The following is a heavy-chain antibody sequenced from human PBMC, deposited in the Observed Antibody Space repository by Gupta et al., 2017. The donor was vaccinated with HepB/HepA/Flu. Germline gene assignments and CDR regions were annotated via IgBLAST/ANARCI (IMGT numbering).Heavy chain of an antibody. J-gene: IGHJ1*01. CDR2: IGNSGGDT. D-gene: IGHD6-19*01. V-gene: IGHV3-23*01. Sequence: EVQLLESGGGLVQPGGSLRLSWAASGFPFSSYVMSWVRQAPGKGLEWVSSIGNSGGDTYYADSVKGRFTISRDNSKNTLYVQLNSLRAEDTAVYYCAKGGWYPMRDFQYWGQGTLVTVSS. CDR1: GFPFSSYV. CDR3: AKGGWYPMRDFQY.